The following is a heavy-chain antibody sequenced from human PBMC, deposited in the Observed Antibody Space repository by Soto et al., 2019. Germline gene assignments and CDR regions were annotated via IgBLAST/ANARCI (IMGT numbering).Heavy chain of an antibody. CDR2: ISGSAGTT. Sequence: PGGSLRLSCAASGFTFSTYAMTWVRQAPGKGLEWVSSISGSAGTTYYADSVKGRFTISRDNSKNTLYLQMNSLRAEDTAVYYCAKREYCSGVTCYLPGPFDYWGQGTLVTVSS. J-gene: IGHJ4*02. D-gene: IGHD2-15*01. CDR1: GFTFSTYA. V-gene: IGHV3-23*01. CDR3: AKREYCSGVTCYLPGPFDY.